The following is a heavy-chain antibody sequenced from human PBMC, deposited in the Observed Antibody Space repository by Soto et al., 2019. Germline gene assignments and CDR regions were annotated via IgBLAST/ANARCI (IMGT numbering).Heavy chain of an antibody. V-gene: IGHV2-5*02. J-gene: IGHJ3*02. CDR3: AHSQNGGPFDI. Sequence: QITLKESGPTLVKPTQTLTLTCAFSGFSLTTSGVGVGWIRQPPGKALELLALIYGDDDERYSPSLKSRLSIAKDTTKNQVVLTMTNMAPVDTATYYCAHSQNGGPFDIWGQGTMVTVSS. CDR1: GFSLTTSGVG. CDR2: IYGDDDE. D-gene: IGHD3-16*01.